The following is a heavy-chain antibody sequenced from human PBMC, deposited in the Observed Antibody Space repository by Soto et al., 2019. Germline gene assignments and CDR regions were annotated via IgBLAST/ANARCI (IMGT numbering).Heavy chain of an antibody. CDR1: GGSISSGGYY. CDR2: IYYSGST. CDR3: ARVFQVGGPTYCSGGSCPNAFYYYYYGMDV. Sequence: PSETLSLTCTVSGGSISSGGYYWSWIRQHPGKGLEWIGYIYYSGSTYYNPSLKSRVTISVDTSKNQFSLKLSSVTAADTAVYYCARVFQVGGPTYCSGGSCPNAFYYYYYGMDVWGQGTTVTVSS. J-gene: IGHJ6*02. D-gene: IGHD2-15*01. V-gene: IGHV4-31*03.